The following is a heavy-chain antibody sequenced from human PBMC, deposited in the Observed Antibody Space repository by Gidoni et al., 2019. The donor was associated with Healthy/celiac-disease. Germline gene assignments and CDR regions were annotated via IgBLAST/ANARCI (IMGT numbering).Heavy chain of an antibody. J-gene: IGHJ5*02. Sequence: QVQLVQSGAEVKKPGSSVKVCCKASGGTFSSYAISWVRQAPGQGIEWMGGIIPIFGTANYAQKFQGRVTITADESTRTAYMELSSLRSEDTAVYYCANRSPSGSYGSWGQGTLVTVSS. V-gene: IGHV1-69*01. CDR3: ANRSPSGSYGS. D-gene: IGHD1-26*01. CDR2: IIPIFGTA. CDR1: GGTFSSYA.